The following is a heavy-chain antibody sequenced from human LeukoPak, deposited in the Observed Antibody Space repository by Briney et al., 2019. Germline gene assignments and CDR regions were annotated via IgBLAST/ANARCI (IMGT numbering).Heavy chain of an antibody. V-gene: IGHV3-21*01. J-gene: IGHJ4*02. CDR3: AGGRGYSYGWYFDY. D-gene: IGHD5-18*01. Sequence: PGGSLRLSCEGSAFIFSGHWMNWVRQAPGKGLEWVSSISSSSSYIYYADSVKGRFTISRDNAKNSLYLQMNSLRAEDTAVYYCAGGRGYSYGWYFDYWGQGTLVTVSS. CDR2: ISSSSSYI. CDR1: AFIFSGHW.